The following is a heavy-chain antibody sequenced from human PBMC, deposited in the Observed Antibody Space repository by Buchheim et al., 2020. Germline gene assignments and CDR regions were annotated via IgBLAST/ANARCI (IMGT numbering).Heavy chain of an antibody. D-gene: IGHD3-10*01. CDR2: ISYDGSNK. V-gene: IGHV3-30*03. CDR1: GFTFSSYS. Sequence: VQLVESGGGLVQPGGSLRLSCAASGFTFSSYSMNWVRQAPGKGLEWVAVISYDGSNKYYADSVKGRFTISRDNSKNTLYLQMNSLRAEDTAVYYCARSYGSGSYYNSFDYWGQGTL. J-gene: IGHJ4*02. CDR3: ARSYGSGSYYNSFDY.